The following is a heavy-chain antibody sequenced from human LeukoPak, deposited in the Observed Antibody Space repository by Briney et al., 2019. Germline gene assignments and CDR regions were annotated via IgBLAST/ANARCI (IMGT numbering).Heavy chain of an antibody. Sequence: PGRSLRLSCAASGYNFYPYAMSWVRQAPGRGLEWGSGISGSSSHTDYADSVKGRFTISRDNSKNTLYLQMNSLRADDAAVYYCAKEYAYANGSPQWAFDHWGQGTLVTVSS. V-gene: IGHV3-23*01. CDR3: AKEYAYANGSPQWAFDH. CDR2: ISGSSSHT. D-gene: IGHD3-16*01. CDR1: GYNFYPYA. J-gene: IGHJ4*02.